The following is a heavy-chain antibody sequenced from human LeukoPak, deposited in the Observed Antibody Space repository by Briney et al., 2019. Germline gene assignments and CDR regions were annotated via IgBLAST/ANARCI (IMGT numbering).Heavy chain of an antibody. CDR1: GGSFRGYY. CDR3: ARESVTTSCFDY. Sequence: SETLSLTCAVYGGSFRGYYWSWIRQPPRKGLEWIGEINHSGSTNYNPSLKSRVTISVDTSKNQFSLKLSSVTAADTAVYYCARESVTTSCFDYWGQGTLVSVSS. V-gene: IGHV4-34*01. D-gene: IGHD4-11*01. J-gene: IGHJ4*02. CDR2: INHSGST.